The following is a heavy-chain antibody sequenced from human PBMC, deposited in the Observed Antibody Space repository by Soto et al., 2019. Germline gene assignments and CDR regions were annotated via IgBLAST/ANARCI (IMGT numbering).Heavy chain of an antibody. CDR2: INPSGGST. J-gene: IGHJ4*02. V-gene: IGHV1-46*01. Sequence: ASVTVSCTASGYTFTSYYSHWVRQAPGQGLEWMGIINPSGGSTSYAQKFQGRVTMTRDTSTSTVYMELSSLRSEDTAVYYCARAPLDYRYPYYFDYWGQGTLVTVSS. CDR3: ARAPLDYRYPYYFDY. D-gene: IGHD3-16*01. CDR1: GYTFTSYY.